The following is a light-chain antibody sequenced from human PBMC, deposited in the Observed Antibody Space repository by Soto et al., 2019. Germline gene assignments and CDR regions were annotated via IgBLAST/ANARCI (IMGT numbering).Light chain of an antibody. Sequence: DIVMTQSPLSSPVTLGQPASISCRSSQSIVHSDGNTYLSWLQERPGQPLRLLIYKISKRCPGAPDRFSGSGAGTDFTLRISRVEAEDVGVYYCLQGTQFALTFGGGTKVEI. CDR3: LQGTQFALT. CDR1: QSIVHSDGNTY. V-gene: IGKV2-24*01. J-gene: IGKJ4*01. CDR2: KIS.